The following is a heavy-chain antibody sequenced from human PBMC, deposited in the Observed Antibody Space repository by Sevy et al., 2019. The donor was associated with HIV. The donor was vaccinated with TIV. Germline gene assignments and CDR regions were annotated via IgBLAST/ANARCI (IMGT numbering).Heavy chain of an antibody. D-gene: IGHD3-3*01. CDR2: ISSSGSTI. J-gene: IGHJ6*02. CDR3: ARWAGYDFWSGTHRNYYYGMDV. CDR1: GFTFSDYY. Sequence: GGSLRLSCAASGFTFSDYYMSWIRLAPGKGLEWVSYISSSGSTIYYADSVKGRFTISRDNAKNSLYLQMNSLRAEDTAVYYCARWAGYDFWSGTHRNYYYGMDVWGQGTTVTVSS. V-gene: IGHV3-11*01.